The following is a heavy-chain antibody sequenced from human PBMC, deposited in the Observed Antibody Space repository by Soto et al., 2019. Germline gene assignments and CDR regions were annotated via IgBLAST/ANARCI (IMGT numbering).Heavy chain of an antibody. D-gene: IGHD3-10*01. CDR3: TRGVYGAYLDY. CDR2: VESSGRT. J-gene: IGHJ4*02. CDR1: GGSMSYGGFS. Sequence: SETLSLTCTVSGGSMSYGGFSWSWIRQTPGKGLEWIGYVESSGRTEYKPSLASRVTLSLDSSQNQFSLTLRSVTTADRALYFCTRGVYGAYLDYWGQGIPVTVSS. V-gene: IGHV4-61*08.